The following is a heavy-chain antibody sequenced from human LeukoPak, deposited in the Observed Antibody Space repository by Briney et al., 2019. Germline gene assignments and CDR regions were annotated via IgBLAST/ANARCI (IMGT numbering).Heavy chain of an antibody. Sequence: AGGSLRLSCAASGFTFSSYAMSWVRQAPGKGLEWVSAISGGGGSTYYADSVKGRFTISRDDSKNTLYLQMNSLRAEDTAVYYCAKEWGVAAINYFDYWGQGTLVTVSS. V-gene: IGHV3-23*01. CDR1: GFTFSSYA. CDR2: ISGGGGST. D-gene: IGHD2-15*01. J-gene: IGHJ4*02. CDR3: AKEWGVAAINYFDY.